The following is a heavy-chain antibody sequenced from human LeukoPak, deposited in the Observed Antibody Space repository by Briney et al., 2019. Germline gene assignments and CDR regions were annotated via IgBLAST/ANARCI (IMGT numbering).Heavy chain of an antibody. V-gene: IGHV3-20*04. CDR1: GFTFDDYG. Sequence: PGGSLKLSCAASGFTFDDYGMTWVRQAPGKGLEWVSGINWNGDSIGYADSVQGRFTISRDNAKNSLYLQMNSLRAEDTAVYYCARDTYYYEISGWGKDHWGQGTLVSVSS. J-gene: IGHJ4*02. CDR2: INWNGDSI. CDR3: ARDTYYYEISGWGKDH. D-gene: IGHD3-22*01.